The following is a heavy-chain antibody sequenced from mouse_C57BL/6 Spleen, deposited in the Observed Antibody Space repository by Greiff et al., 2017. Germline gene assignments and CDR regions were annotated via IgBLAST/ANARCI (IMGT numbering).Heavy chain of an antibody. CDR1: GYTFTSYW. CDR3: ANYYGSGDYFDY. Sequence: QVQLQQPGAELVRPGTSVKLSCKASGYTFTSYWMHWVKQRPGQGLEWIGVIDPSDSYTNYNQKFKGKATLTVDTSSSTAYMQLSSLTSEDSAVYYCANYYGSGDYFDYWGQGTTLTVSS. V-gene: IGHV1-59*01. D-gene: IGHD1-1*01. CDR2: IDPSDSYT. J-gene: IGHJ2*01.